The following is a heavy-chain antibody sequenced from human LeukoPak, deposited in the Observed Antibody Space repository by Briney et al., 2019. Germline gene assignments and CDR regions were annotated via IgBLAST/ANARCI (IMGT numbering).Heavy chain of an antibody. Sequence: PGGSLRLSCAASGFTFSSYAMSWVRQAPGKGLEWVSAISGSGGSTYYADSVKGRFTISRDNSKNTLYLQMNGLRAEDTAVYYCAKGQRIAVAGNFDYWGQGTLVTVSS. J-gene: IGHJ4*02. CDR3: AKGQRIAVAGNFDY. D-gene: IGHD6-19*01. CDR1: GFTFSSYA. CDR2: ISGSGGST. V-gene: IGHV3-23*01.